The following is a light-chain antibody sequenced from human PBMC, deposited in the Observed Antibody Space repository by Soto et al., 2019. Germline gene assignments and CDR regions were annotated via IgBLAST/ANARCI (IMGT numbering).Light chain of an antibody. CDR1: QGIRFD. J-gene: IGKJ3*01. Sequence: QMTRFPSSLSASVGDTVTITCRASQGIRFDLAWYQQKPGKAPNLLIYGASTLQTGVPSRFSGSGSGTVFTLTISSLQPEDFATYYCLQDYNYPRTFGPGTKVDIK. V-gene: IGKV1-6*02. CDR2: GAS. CDR3: LQDYNYPRT.